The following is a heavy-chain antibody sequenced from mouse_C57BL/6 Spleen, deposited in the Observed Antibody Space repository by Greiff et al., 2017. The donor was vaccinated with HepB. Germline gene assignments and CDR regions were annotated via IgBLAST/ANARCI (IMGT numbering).Heavy chain of an antibody. J-gene: IGHJ3*01. CDR2: FYPGSGSI. Sequence: VKLVESGAELAKPGASVKLSCKASGYTFTEYTIHWVKQRSGQGLEWIGWFYPGSGSIKYNEKFKDKATLTADKSSSTVYTGLSRLTSEDSAVYFCARHEMGYDYGPFAYWGQGTLVTVAA. D-gene: IGHD2-4*01. V-gene: IGHV1-62-2*01. CDR1: GYTFTEYT. CDR3: ARHEMGYDYGPFAY.